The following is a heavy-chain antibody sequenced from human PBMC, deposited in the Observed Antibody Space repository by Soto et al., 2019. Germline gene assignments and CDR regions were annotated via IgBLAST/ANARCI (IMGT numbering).Heavy chain of an antibody. V-gene: IGHV3-30*18. J-gene: IGHJ4*02. CDR3: AKAPRELRYFDLFDY. Sequence: GGSLRLSCAASGFTFSSYGMHWVRQAPGKGLEWVAVISYDGSNKYYADSVKGRFTISRDNSKNTLYLQMNSLRAEDTAVYYCAKAPRELRYFDLFDYWGQGTLVTVSS. CDR2: ISYDGSNK. D-gene: IGHD3-9*01. CDR1: GFTFSSYG.